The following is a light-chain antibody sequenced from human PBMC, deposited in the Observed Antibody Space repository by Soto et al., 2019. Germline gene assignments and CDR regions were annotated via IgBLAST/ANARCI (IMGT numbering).Light chain of an antibody. J-gene: IGKJ5*01. CDR1: QSLSSY. CDR3: QHRRNWPIT. Sequence: EIVLTQSPATLSLSPGERATLSCRASQSLSSYLAWYQQKPGQAPRLLISDASNRATGIPARFSGSGSGTDFTLTISSLEPEDFAVYYCQHRRNWPITFGLGTRLEIK. CDR2: DAS. V-gene: IGKV3-11*01.